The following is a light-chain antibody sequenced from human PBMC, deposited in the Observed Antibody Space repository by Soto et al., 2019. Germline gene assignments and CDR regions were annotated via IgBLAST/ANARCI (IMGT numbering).Light chain of an antibody. J-gene: IGLJ2*01. CDR1: SSDVGAYTY. CDR3: SSYAGSNSNVV. Sequence: QSALTQPPSASGSPGQSVTISCTGTSSDVGAYTYVSWYQQHPGKAPKLMIYEVSKRPSWVPDRFSGSKSGSTASLTVSGLQAEDEADYYCSSYAGSNSNVVFGGGTKLTVL. CDR2: EVS. V-gene: IGLV2-8*01.